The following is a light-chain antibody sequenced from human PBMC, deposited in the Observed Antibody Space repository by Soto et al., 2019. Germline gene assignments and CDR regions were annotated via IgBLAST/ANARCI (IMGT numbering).Light chain of an antibody. V-gene: IGKV1-5*01. J-gene: IGKJ4*01. CDR3: QQYSTYALT. CDR1: QNVGKS. CDR2: DAS. Sequence: DIQMTQSPTTLSAYIGDSVTITCRASQNVGKSLAWYQHRPGKTPNLLIFDASSLESGVPSKFSGCGSGTEFTLTISSLHPDDFATHYCQQYSTYALTFGGGTKVEIK.